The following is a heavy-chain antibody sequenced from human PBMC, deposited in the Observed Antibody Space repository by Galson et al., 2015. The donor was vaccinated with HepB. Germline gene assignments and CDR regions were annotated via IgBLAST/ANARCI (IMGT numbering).Heavy chain of an antibody. Sequence: SLRLSCAASGLPFSTDAMSWVRQAPGKGLGWVSGISFTGAITYYADSVKGRFTISRDNSKNTLYLQMNNLRAEDTALYYCANFHVTTIVDPHYWGQGALVTVSS. CDR1: GLPFSTDA. D-gene: IGHD3-22*01. J-gene: IGHJ4*02. CDR3: ANFHVTTIVDPHY. CDR2: ISFTGAIT. V-gene: IGHV3-23*01.